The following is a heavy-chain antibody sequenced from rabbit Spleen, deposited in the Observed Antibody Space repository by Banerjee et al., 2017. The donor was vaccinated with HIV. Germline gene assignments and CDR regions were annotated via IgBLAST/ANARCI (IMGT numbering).Heavy chain of an antibody. D-gene: IGHD4-1*01. Sequence: QEQLKETGGGLVQPGGSLTLSCKASGFDFSTYGVSWVRQAPGKGLEWIGYIDPVFGITYYASWVNGRFTISSHNAQNTLYLQLNSLTAADTATYFCVREVAAKFNLWGQGTLVTVS. CDR3: VREVAAKFNL. CDR2: IDPVFGIT. CDR1: GFDFSTYG. J-gene: IGHJ4*01. V-gene: IGHV1S47*01.